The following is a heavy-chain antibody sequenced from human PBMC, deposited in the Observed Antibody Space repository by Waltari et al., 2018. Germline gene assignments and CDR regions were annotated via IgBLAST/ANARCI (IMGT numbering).Heavy chain of an antibody. CDR3: ARGRWRRDAFDI. V-gene: IGHV4-34*01. J-gene: IGHJ3*02. Sequence: QVQLQQWGAGLLKPSETLSLTCAVYGGSFSGYYWSWIRQPPGKGLEWIGEINHSGSTNYNPSLKSRVTISVDTSKNQFSLKLSSVTAADTAVYYCARGRWRRDAFDIWGQGTMVTVSS. D-gene: IGHD2-15*01. CDR1: GGSFSGYY. CDR2: INHSGST.